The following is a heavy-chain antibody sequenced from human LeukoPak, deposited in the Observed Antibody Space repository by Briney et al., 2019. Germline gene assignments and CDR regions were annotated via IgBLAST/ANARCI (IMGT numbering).Heavy chain of an antibody. J-gene: IGHJ4*02. CDR3: AKDFSWGRAGSDPYYFDY. CDR1: GFIIDAYA. D-gene: IGHD6-19*01. CDR2: ISWNSGSI. Sequence: GGSLRLSCAASGFIIDAYAMHWVRQAPGKGLEWVSGISWNSGSIGYADSVKGRFTISRDNAKKSLYLQMNSLRAEDTALYYCAKDFSWGRAGSDPYYFDYWGQGTLVTVSS. V-gene: IGHV3-9*01.